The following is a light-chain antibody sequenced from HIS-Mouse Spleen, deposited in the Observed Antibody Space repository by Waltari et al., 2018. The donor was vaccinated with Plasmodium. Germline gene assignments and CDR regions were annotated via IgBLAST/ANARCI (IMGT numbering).Light chain of an antibody. V-gene: IGKV1-5*03. J-gene: IGKJ5*01. CDR3: QQYNSYSPIT. CDR2: KAS. Sequence: DIQMTQSPSTLSASVGDRVPITCRASQSISSWLAWYQQKPGKAPKRLIYKASSLESGFPSRFSGSGSGTEFTLTISSLQPDDFATYYCQQYNSYSPITFGQGTRLEIK. CDR1: QSISSW.